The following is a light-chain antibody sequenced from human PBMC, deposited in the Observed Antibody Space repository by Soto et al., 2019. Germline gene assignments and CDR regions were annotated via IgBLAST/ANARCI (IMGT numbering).Light chain of an antibody. CDR1: QSVSRY. V-gene: IGKV3-11*01. J-gene: IGKJ2*01. CDR3: EMRSVWPS. CDR2: DAS. Sequence: EIVLTQSPATLSLSPGERATLSCRASQSVSRYLAWYQQKPGQAPRILIYDASNRATGIPARFSGSGSGTDFILTISSLEHVDIPVYYWEMRSVWPSFGRGPKLEIK.